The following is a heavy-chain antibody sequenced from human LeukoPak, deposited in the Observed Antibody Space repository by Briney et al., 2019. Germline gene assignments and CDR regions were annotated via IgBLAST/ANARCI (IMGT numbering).Heavy chain of an antibody. D-gene: IGHD6-25*01. J-gene: IGHJ6*02. CDR1: GYTLTELS. CDR2: FDPEDGET. Sequence: ASVKVSCKVSGYTLTELSMHWVRQAPGKGLEWMGGFDPEDGETIYAQKFQGRVTMTEDTSTDTAYMELSSLRSEDTGVYYCATGSGHYYYYYGMDVWGQGTTVTVSS. CDR3: ATGSGHYYYYYGMDV. V-gene: IGHV1-24*01.